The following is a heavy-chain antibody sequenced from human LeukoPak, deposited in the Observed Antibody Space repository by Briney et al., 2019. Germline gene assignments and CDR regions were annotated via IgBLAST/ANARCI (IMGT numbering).Heavy chain of an antibody. Sequence: SETLSLTCAVSGASIESHSWWSWVRQPPGKGLEWIGEVYHDGSANYKPFLKSRVTTSADTSRNHFSLKLTSVTAADTAVYYCAYNRNFALDNWGRGTLVTVSS. V-gene: IGHV4/OR15-8*01. J-gene: IGHJ4*03. CDR1: GASIESHSW. CDR3: AYNRNFALDN. CDR2: VYHDGSA. D-gene: IGHD1-14*01.